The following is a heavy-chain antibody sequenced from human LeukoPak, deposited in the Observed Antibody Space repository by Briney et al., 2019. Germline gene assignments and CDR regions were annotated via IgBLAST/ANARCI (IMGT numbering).Heavy chain of an antibody. CDR3: ATGGVGEFDY. D-gene: IGHD3-16*01. CDR2: IYHSGST. V-gene: IGHV4-38-2*02. Sequence: SETLSLTCTVSGYSISSGYYWGWIRQPPGKGLEWIGSIYHSGSTYYNPSLKSRVTISVDTFKNQFSLKLSSVTAADTAVYYCATGGVGEFDYWGQGTLVTVSS. J-gene: IGHJ4*02. CDR1: GYSISSGYY.